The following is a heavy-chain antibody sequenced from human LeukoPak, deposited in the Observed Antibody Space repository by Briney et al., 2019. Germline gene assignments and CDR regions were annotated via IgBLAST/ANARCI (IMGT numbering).Heavy chain of an antibody. J-gene: IGHJ4*02. CDR2: ISYDGSNK. CDR3: VREWLATRFDF. V-gene: IGHV3-30*03. Sequence: GSLRLSCAASGFTFSSYGMHWVRQAPGKGLEWVAAISYDGSNKYYADSVKGRFTISRDNSKNTLYLQMSNLRAEDTAVYYCVREWLATRFDFWGLGTLVTVSS. CDR1: GFTFSSYG. D-gene: IGHD3-22*01.